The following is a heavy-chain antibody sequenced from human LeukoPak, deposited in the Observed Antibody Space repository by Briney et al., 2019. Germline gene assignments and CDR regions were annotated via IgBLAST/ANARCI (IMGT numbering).Heavy chain of an antibody. Sequence: GASLRLSCAASGFTFSNYAMSWVRQAPGKGLEWVSAIVGTGGSTYYADSVKGRFTISRDNSKNTLYLQMNGLRAEDAAVYYCAKWGDYDIVTGYYDSDYWGQGTLVTVSS. D-gene: IGHD3-9*01. CDR2: IVGTGGST. CDR1: GFTFSNYA. J-gene: IGHJ4*02. V-gene: IGHV3-23*01. CDR3: AKWGDYDIVTGYYDSDY.